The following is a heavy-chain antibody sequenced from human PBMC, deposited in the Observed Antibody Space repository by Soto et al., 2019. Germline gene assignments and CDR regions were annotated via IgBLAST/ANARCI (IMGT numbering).Heavy chain of an antibody. Sequence: SETLSLPCSVSDGSISSGDYYWSWIHQPPGKGLEWIGYIYYSGSTYYNPSLKSRVTISVDTSKNQFSLKLSSVTAADTALYYCVRKYPGTRPFDYWGQGTLVTVSS. D-gene: IGHD2-2*01. V-gene: IGHV4-30-4*01. CDR3: VRKYPGTRPFDY. J-gene: IGHJ4*01. CDR1: DGSISSGDYY. CDR2: IYYSGST.